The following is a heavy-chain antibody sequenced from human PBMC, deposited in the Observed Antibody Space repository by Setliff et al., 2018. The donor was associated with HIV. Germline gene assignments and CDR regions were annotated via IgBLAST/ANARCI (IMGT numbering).Heavy chain of an antibody. D-gene: IGHD5-12*01. J-gene: IGHJ3*02. V-gene: IGHV4-34*01. CDR3: ARLFQWMSFAFDI. CDR1: GGSFSGYY. Sequence: PSETLSLTCAVYGGSFSGYYWSWIRQPPGKGLEWIGEINHSGSTNYNPSLKTRVTMSVDTSKNHFSLQLRSVTAADTAVYYCARLFQWMSFAFDIWGQGTMVTVSS. CDR2: INHSGST.